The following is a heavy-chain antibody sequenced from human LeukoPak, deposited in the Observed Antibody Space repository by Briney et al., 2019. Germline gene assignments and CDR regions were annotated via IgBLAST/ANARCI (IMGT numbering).Heavy chain of an antibody. Sequence: SETLSLTCAVYGGSFSGYYWSWIRQPPGKGLEWIGEINHSGSTNYNPSLKSRVTISVDTSKNQFSLKLSSVTAADTAVYYCARVGYYDSSGYYYSNYWGQGTLVTVSS. CDR2: INHSGST. CDR3: ARVGYYDSSGYYYSNY. CDR1: GGSFSGYY. D-gene: IGHD3-22*01. V-gene: IGHV4-34*01. J-gene: IGHJ4*02.